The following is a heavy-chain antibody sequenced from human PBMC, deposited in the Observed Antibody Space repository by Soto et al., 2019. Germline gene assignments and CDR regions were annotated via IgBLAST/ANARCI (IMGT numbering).Heavy chain of an antibody. CDR1: GHSFTAFY. J-gene: IGHJ3*02. Sequence: QVQLVQSGNEVKKPGASVKVSCKASGHSFTAFYMHWVRLAPGQGPEWLGWMNPNSGDTFYARKFQGRVTMTSDTSISTAYMELGRLTSDDTAVYFCARGGVIPAADDAFAIWGQGSLVSVSS. CDR2: MNPNSGDT. V-gene: IGHV1-2*02. D-gene: IGHD6-13*01. CDR3: ARGGVIPAADDAFAI.